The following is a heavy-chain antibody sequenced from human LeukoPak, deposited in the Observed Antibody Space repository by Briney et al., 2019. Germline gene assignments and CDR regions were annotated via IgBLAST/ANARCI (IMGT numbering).Heavy chain of an antibody. D-gene: IGHD3-3*01. J-gene: IGHJ4*02. CDR1: GFAFESFT. V-gene: IGHV3-21*04. Sequence: GGSLRLSCAGSGFAFESFTMTWVRQAPGKGLEWVSLISDTGRDINYADSVRGRFTISRANTKNSLFLQMDSLRVEDTAIYYFGNGHYSADYKNLDSWGQGTLVTVSS. CDR3: GNGHYSADYKNLDS. CDR2: ISDTGRDI.